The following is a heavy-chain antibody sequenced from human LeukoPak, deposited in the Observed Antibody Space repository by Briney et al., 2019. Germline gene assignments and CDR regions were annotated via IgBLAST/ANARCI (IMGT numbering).Heavy chain of an antibody. CDR2: ISGYNGNT. CDR3: ARDLKRGYSSGRYSWGTGSSNDY. V-gene: IGHV1-18*04. CDR1: GYTFTGYY. D-gene: IGHD6-19*01. J-gene: IGHJ4*02. Sequence: ASVKVSCKASGYTFTGYYMHWVRQAPGQGLEWMGWISGYNGNTNYAQQKLQGRVTMTTDTSTSTAYMELRSLRSDDTAVYYCARDLKRGYSSGRYSWGTGSSNDYWGQGTLVTVSS.